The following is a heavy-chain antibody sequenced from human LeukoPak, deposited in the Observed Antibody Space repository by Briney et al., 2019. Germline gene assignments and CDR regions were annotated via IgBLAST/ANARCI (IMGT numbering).Heavy chain of an antibody. V-gene: IGHV1-18*01. Sequence: GAAVKVSCKASGYTFTSYGISWVRQAPGQGLGWMGWISAYNGNTNYAQKLQGRVTMTTDTSTSTAYMELRSLRSDDTAVYYCAREGVEFDLLLWFGGERNNWFDPWGQGTLVTVSS. J-gene: IGHJ5*02. CDR1: GYTFTSYG. CDR2: ISAYNGNT. D-gene: IGHD3-10*01. CDR3: AREGVEFDLLLWFGGERNNWFDP.